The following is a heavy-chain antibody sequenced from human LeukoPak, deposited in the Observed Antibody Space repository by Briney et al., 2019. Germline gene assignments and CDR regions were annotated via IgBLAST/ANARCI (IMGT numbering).Heavy chain of an antibody. Sequence: GRSLRLSCAASGFTFSSYAMHWFRQAPGKGLEWVAVISYDGSNKYYADSVKGRFTISRDNSKNTLYLQMNSLRAEDTAVYYCASSSSEIDYWGQGTLVTVSS. J-gene: IGHJ4*02. D-gene: IGHD6-6*01. V-gene: IGHV3-30-3*01. CDR2: ISYDGSNK. CDR3: ASSSSEIDY. CDR1: GFTFSSYA.